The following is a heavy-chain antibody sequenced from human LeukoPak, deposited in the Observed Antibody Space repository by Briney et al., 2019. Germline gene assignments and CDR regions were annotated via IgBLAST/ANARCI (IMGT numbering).Heavy chain of an antibody. Sequence: GGSLRLSCAASGFTVSSNYMSWVRQAPGKGLEWVSVVYSGGSAYYADSVKGRFTISRDNPKSTLYLQMNSLRAEDTAVYYCAREGAAGGVDYWGQGTLVTVSS. CDR2: VYSGGSA. CDR3: AREGAAGGVDY. CDR1: GFTVSSNY. J-gene: IGHJ4*02. V-gene: IGHV3-66*01. D-gene: IGHD6-13*01.